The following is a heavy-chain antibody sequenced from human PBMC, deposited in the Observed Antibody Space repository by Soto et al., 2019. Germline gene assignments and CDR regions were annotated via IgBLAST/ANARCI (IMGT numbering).Heavy chain of an antibody. Sequence: GGSLRLSCAASGFTFSSYAMSWVRQAPGEGLEWVSAISGSGGSTYYADSVKGRFTISRDNSKNTLYLQMNSLRAEDTAVYYCAKERGAARLEKKWFDPWGQGTLVTVSS. CDR3: AKERGAARLEKKWFDP. J-gene: IGHJ5*02. CDR2: ISGSGGST. D-gene: IGHD6-6*01. V-gene: IGHV3-23*01. CDR1: GFTFSSYA.